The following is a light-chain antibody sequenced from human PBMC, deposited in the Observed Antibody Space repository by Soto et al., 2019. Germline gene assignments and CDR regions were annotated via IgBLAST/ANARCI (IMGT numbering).Light chain of an antibody. CDR1: SSGVGSYNL. J-gene: IGLJ3*02. Sequence: QSALTQPASVSGSPGQSITISCTGTSSGVGSYNLVSWYQHHPGKAPKLIIYEGSKRPSGISNRFSGSKSGNTASLTISGLQAEDEADFHCCSYADNHILLFGGGTKVTVL. V-gene: IGLV2-23*01. CDR3: CSYADNHILL. CDR2: EGS.